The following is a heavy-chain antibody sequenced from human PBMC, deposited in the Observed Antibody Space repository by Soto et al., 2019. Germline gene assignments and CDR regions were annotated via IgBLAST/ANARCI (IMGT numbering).Heavy chain of an antibody. CDR1: GFAFGTYE. Sequence: EVHLVESGGGLVQPGGSLRLSCAASGFAFGTYEMNWVRQVPGKGLELVSYISSSGTTIHYADSVKGRFTIDRDNAKSSLYLQMNSLRPEDTAVYYCARLSGTYGRRHYFDSWGQGSLVTVSS. CDR3: ARLSGTYGRRHYFDS. CDR2: ISSSGTTI. D-gene: IGHD3-16*01. J-gene: IGHJ4*02. V-gene: IGHV3-48*03.